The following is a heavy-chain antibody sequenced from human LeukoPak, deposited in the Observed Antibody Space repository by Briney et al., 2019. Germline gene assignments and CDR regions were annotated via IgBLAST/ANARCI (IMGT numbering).Heavy chain of an antibody. J-gene: IGHJ4*02. CDR1: GFTFSSYV. CDR2: IWYSGSSK. D-gene: IGHD2-15*01. CDR3: ARGCGGNCYLNDC. V-gene: IGHV3-33*01. Sequence: PGTSLRLSCAASGFTFSSYVMHWVRQAPGKGLEWVAVIWYSGSSKYYADSVRGRFTVSRDNFNNTLYLQMTSLRAEDTAVYYCARGCGGNCYLNDCWGQGTLVTVSS.